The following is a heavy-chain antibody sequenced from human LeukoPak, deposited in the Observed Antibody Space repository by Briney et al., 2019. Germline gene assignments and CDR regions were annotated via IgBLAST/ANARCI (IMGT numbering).Heavy chain of an antibody. CDR1: GYTFTGYY. J-gene: IGHJ4*02. CDR3: AREMTYYYGSGVDY. D-gene: IGHD3-10*01. CDR2: INPNSGGT. V-gene: IGHV1-2*02. Sequence: ASVKVSCKASGYTFTGYYMHWVRQAPGQGLEWMGWINPNSGGTNYAQKFQGRVTMTGDTSISTAYMELSRLRSDDTAVYYCAREMTYYYGSGVDYWGQGTLVTVSS.